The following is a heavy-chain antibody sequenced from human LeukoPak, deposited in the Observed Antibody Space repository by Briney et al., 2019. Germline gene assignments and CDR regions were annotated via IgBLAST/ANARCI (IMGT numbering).Heavy chain of an antibody. V-gene: IGHV4-59*01. CDR3: ARGGDWELPFDY. CDR1: GGSISSYY. J-gene: IGHJ4*02. D-gene: IGHD1-26*01. Sequence: PSETLSLTCTVSGGSISSYYWSWIRQPPGKGLEWIGYIYYSGSTNYNPSLKSRVTISVDTSKNQFSLKLSSVTAADTAVYYCARGGDWELPFDYWGQGTLFTVSS. CDR2: IYYSGST.